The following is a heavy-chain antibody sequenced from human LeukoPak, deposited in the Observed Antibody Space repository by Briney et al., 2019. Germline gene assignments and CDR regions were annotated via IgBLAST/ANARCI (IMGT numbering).Heavy chain of an antibody. V-gene: IGHV4-30-2*01. Sequence: SETLSLTCTVSGGSISSGGYYWSWIRQPPGKGLEWIGYIYHSGSTYYNPSLKSRVAISVDTSKNQFSLKLSSVTAADTAVYYCARDRPGGSYGFRFDYWGQGTLVTVSS. D-gene: IGHD1-26*01. CDR3: ARDRPGGSYGFRFDY. CDR1: GGSISSGGYY. CDR2: IYHSGST. J-gene: IGHJ4*02.